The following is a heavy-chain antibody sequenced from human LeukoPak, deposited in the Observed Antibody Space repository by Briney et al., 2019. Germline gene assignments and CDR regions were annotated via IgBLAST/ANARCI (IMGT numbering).Heavy chain of an antibody. V-gene: IGHV3-33*08. CDR2: IWYDGSNK. Sequence: GGSLRLSCAASGFTFSNSAMSWVRQAPGKGLEWVAVIWYDGSNKYYADSVKGRFTISRDNSKNTLYLQMNSLRAEDTAVYYCASGGSYYYYGMDVWGQGTTVTVSS. D-gene: IGHD3-16*01. CDR1: GFTFSNSA. J-gene: IGHJ6*02. CDR3: ASGGSYYYYGMDV.